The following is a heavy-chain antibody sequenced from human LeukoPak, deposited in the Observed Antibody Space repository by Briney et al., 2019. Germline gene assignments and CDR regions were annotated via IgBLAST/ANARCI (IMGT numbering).Heavy chain of an antibody. Sequence: GGSLRLSCAASGFTFSSYSMNWVRQAPGKGLEWVSSISSSSSYIYYADSVKGRFTISRDNAKNSLYLQMNSLRAEDTAVYYCARDLVVRGVIINYYYGMDVWGQGTTATVSS. CDR1: GFTFSSYS. CDR2: ISSSSSYI. CDR3: ARDLVVRGVIINYYYGMDV. V-gene: IGHV3-21*01. J-gene: IGHJ6*02. D-gene: IGHD3-10*01.